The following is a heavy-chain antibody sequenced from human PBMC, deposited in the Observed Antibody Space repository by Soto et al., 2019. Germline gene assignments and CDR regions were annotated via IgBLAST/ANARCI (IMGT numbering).Heavy chain of an antibody. D-gene: IGHD3-10*01. Sequence: SVKVSCKASGGTFSSYTISWGRQAPGQGLEWMGRIIPILGIANYAQKFQGRVTITADKSTSTAYMELSSLRSEDTAVYYCARELSITMVRGVLGYWGQGTLVTVSS. CDR2: IIPILGIA. CDR1: GGTFSSYT. CDR3: ARELSITMVRGVLGY. J-gene: IGHJ4*02. V-gene: IGHV1-69*04.